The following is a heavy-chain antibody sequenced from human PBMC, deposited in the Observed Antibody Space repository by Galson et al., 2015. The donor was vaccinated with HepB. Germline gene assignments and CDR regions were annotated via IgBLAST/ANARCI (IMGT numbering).Heavy chain of an antibody. Sequence: TLSLTCTVSGGSISSGDYYWSWIRQPPGKGLEWIAYIYYSGSTYYNPSLKSRVTISVDTSKNQFSLKLSSVTAADTAVYYCARTFITIFGVVIADNWFDPWGQGTLVTVSS. V-gene: IGHV4-30-4*01. CDR3: ARTFITIFGVVIADNWFDP. J-gene: IGHJ5*02. CDR1: GGSISSGDYY. CDR2: IYYSGST. D-gene: IGHD3-3*01.